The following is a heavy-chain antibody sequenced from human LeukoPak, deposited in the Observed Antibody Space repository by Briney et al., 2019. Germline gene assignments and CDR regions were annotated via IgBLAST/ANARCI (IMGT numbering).Heavy chain of an antibody. D-gene: IGHD3-10*01. CDR2: INPNSGGT. CDR3: ARGDFRGLGGSGSYYYYYYMDV. Sequence: ASVKVSCKASGYTFTGYYMHWVRQAPGQGLEWMGWINPNSGGTNYAQKFQGRVTMTRNTSISTAYMELSSLRSEDTAVYYCARGDFRGLGGSGSYYYYYYMDVWGKGTTVTISS. V-gene: IGHV1-2*02. J-gene: IGHJ6*03. CDR1: GYTFTGYY.